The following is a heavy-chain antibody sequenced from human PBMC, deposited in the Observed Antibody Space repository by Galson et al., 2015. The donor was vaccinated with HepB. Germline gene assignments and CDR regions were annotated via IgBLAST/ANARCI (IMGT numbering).Heavy chain of an antibody. Sequence: SVKVSCKASGYTFTGYYMHWVRQAPGQGLEWMGQINPNSGGTNYAQKFQGRVTMTRDTSISTAYMELSRLRSDDTAVYYCARVPRRYFDWLLFDYWGQGTLVTVSS. CDR1: GYTFTGYY. CDR2: INPNSGGT. D-gene: IGHD3-9*01. CDR3: ARVPRRYFDWLLFDY. V-gene: IGHV1-2*06. J-gene: IGHJ4*02.